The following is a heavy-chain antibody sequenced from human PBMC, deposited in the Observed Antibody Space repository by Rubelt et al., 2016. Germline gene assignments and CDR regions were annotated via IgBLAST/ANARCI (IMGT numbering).Heavy chain of an antibody. D-gene: IGHD6-19*01. V-gene: IGHV4-34*02. CDR3: ARSPECSSGWWRGGFDY. CDR2: INHYGGT. J-gene: IGHJ4*02. CDR1: GGSFSDYR. Sequence: QVHLQQWGAGLLKPSETLSLTCAVSGGSFSDYRWSWIRQSPGKGLEWIGEINHYGGTNYNPSLASRVTISIDTSKNEFSLKVTSVTAADTAVYYCARSPECSSGWWRGGFDYWGQGTLVTVSS.